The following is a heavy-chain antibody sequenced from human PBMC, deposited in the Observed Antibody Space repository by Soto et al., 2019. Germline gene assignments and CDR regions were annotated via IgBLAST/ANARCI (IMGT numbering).Heavy chain of an antibody. D-gene: IGHD2-2*02. CDR2: IWYDGSTK. V-gene: IGHV3-30*02. J-gene: IGHJ6*02. CDR3: ARDKAIPV. Sequence: PGGSLRLSCAASGLTLSSQGMHWVRQAPGKGLEWVAFIWYDGSTKYSPDSVKGRFTISRDNSTSTAYMELSSLRSEDTAVYYCARDKAIPVWGQGTTVTVSS. CDR1: GLTLSSQG.